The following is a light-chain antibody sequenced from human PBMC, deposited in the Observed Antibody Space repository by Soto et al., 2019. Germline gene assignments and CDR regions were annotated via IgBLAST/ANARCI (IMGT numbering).Light chain of an antibody. CDR2: AAS. Sequence: EIVLTQSPGTLSLSPGERATLSCRASQSVSSNYLAWYQHKPGQAPRLLIYAASSRATGVPDRFSGSGSGTDFTLTISRLEPEDFAVYYCQRYGTSPLTFGGGTKVEI. CDR3: QRYGTSPLT. V-gene: IGKV3-20*01. J-gene: IGKJ4*01. CDR1: QSVSSNY.